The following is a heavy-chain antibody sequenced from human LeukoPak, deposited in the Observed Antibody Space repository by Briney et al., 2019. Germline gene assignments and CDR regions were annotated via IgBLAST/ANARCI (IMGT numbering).Heavy chain of an antibody. Sequence: GGSLRLSCAASGFTFSDYYMSWIRQAPGKGLEWVSSISSSSSYIYYADSVKGRFTISRDNAKNSLYLQMNSLRAEDTAVYYCAREGDYGSGSYWGQGTLVTVSS. CDR3: AREGDYGSGSY. CDR1: GFTFSDYY. V-gene: IGHV3-11*06. J-gene: IGHJ4*02. D-gene: IGHD3-10*01. CDR2: ISSSSSYI.